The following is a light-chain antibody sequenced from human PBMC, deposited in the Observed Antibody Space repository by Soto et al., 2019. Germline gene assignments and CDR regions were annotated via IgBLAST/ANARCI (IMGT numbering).Light chain of an antibody. CDR3: SSYTSSSTPYV. CDR2: DVS. V-gene: IGLV2-14*01. Sequence: HSVLTQPASVSGSPGQSITISCTGTSSDVGGYNYVSWYQQHPGKAPKLMIYDVSNRPSGVSNRFSGSKSGNTASRTISGLQAEDEADYYCSSYTSSSTPYVFGTGTKLTVL. CDR1: SSDVGGYNY. J-gene: IGLJ1*01.